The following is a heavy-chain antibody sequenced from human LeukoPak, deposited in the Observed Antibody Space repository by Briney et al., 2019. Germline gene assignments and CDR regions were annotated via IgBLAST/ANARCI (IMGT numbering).Heavy chain of an antibody. CDR1: GYSISSGYY. V-gene: IGHV4-38-2*02. D-gene: IGHD6-19*01. CDR3: ARAGSSGWYESNNFDY. Sequence: SETLSLTCTVSGYSISSGYYWGWIRQPPGKGLEWIGSIYHSGSTYYNPSLKSRVTISVDTSKNQFSLQLNSVTPEDTAVYYCARAGSSGWYESNNFDYWGQGTLVTVSS. CDR2: IYHSGST. J-gene: IGHJ4*02.